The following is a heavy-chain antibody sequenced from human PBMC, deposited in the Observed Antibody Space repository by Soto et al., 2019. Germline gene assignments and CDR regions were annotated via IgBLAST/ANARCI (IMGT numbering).Heavy chain of an antibody. D-gene: IGHD3-10*01. Sequence: QVQLQESGPGLVKPSETLSLTCTVSGGSISSYYWSWIRQPPGQGLEWIGYIYYSGSTNYNPSLKSRVSISVDTSKNQFSLKLSSVTAADTAVYYCARRVVGFGELFETPSYWFDPWGQGTLVTVSS. CDR3: ARRVVGFGELFETPSYWFDP. J-gene: IGHJ5*02. V-gene: IGHV4-59*08. CDR2: IYYSGST. CDR1: GGSISSYY.